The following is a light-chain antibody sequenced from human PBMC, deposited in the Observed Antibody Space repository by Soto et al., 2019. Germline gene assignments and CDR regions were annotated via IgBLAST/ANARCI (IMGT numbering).Light chain of an antibody. CDR1: QSISNW. CDR3: QQYSTYPWT. V-gene: IGKV1-5*01. J-gene: IGKJ1*01. Sequence: DIQMTQSPSTLSASIGDRVTITCRASQSISNWLAWYQQKPGKAPNVLIYDASSLESGVPSRFSGSGSGTEFTLTISSLQPDDFATYYCQQYSTYPWTFDQGTKVEIK. CDR2: DAS.